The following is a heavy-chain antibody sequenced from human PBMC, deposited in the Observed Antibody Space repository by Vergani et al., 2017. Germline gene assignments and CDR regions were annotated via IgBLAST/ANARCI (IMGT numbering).Heavy chain of an antibody. V-gene: IGHV1-69*13. D-gene: IGHD2-2*01. CDR2: IIPIFGTA. CDR1: GGAFNNYG. Sequence: QVHLVQSGAEVKKPGSSVKVTCKVSGGAFNNYGINWVRQAPGQGLEWMGGIIPIFGTANYAQKFQGRVTITADESTSTAYMELSSLGSEDTAVYYCAGVTRYCSSTSCSRHYRGWFDPWGQGTLVTVSS. CDR3: AGVTRYCSSTSCSRHYRGWFDP. J-gene: IGHJ5*02.